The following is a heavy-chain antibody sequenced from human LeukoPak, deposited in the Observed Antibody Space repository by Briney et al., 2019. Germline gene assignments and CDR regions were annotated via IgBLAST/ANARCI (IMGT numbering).Heavy chain of an antibody. CDR1: GGSISSGGYY. Sequence: SETLSLTCTVSGGSISSGGYYWSWIRQPPGKGLEWIGEINHSGSTNYTPSLKSRVTISIDTSKKQFSLKLRSVTAADTAVYYCARQGQLVRYYYYYMDVWGKGTTVTVSS. D-gene: IGHD6-13*01. V-gene: IGHV4-30-2*01. J-gene: IGHJ6*03. CDR2: INHSGST. CDR3: ARQGQLVRYYYYYMDV.